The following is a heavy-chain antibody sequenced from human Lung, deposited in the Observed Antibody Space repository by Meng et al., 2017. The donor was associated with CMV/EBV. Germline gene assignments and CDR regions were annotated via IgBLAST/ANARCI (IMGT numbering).Heavy chain of an antibody. J-gene: IGHJ4*02. CDR1: GYTFAGHY. CDR3: ARDDNWGPDY. D-gene: IGHD7-27*01. Sequence: VXVSCKTSGYTFAGHYLHWLRQAPGQGLEWMAWIHYDTGETNYAQNFHGRVTVTRDTSITTVYMELRSLRPDDTAMYYCARDDNWGPDYWGQGTLVTVSS. V-gene: IGHV1-2*02. CDR2: IHYDTGET.